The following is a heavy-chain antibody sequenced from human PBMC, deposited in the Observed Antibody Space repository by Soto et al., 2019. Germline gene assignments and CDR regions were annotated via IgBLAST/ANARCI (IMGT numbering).Heavy chain of an antibody. CDR1: GGTFSSYA. CDR2: IIPIFGTA. D-gene: IGHD3-10*01. V-gene: IGHV1-69*13. J-gene: IGHJ6*02. Sequence: SVKVSCKASGGTFSSYAISWVRQAPGQGLEWMGGIIPIFGTANYAQKFQGRVTITADESTSTAYMELSSLTSDHTAVYYCARGAIRITIFRGVIVPVVGYYYYCFDVWGQGTTVTVSS. CDR3: ARGAIRITIFRGVIVPVVGYYYYCFDV.